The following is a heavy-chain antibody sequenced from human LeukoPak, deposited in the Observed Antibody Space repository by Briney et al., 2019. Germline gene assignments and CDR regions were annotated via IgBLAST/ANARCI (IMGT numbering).Heavy chain of an antibody. Sequence: SETLSLTCTVSGGSISSYYWGWIRQPPGKGLEWIGNIFYSGSTYYSPSLKSRVTISLDTSRNQFSLKLNSVTAADTAVYYCARSSSGYDTWGKGTTVTISS. CDR1: GGSISSYY. D-gene: IGHD5-12*01. CDR3: ARSSSGYDT. CDR2: IFYSGST. J-gene: IGHJ6*04. V-gene: IGHV4-59*08.